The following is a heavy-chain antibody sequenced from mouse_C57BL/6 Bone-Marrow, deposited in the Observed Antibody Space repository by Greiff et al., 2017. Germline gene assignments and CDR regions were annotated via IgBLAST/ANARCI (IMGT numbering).Heavy chain of an antibody. D-gene: IGHD2-3*01. CDR1: GYTFTSYW. CDR2: IDPNSGGT. J-gene: IGHJ3*01. CDR3: ARAGWLLLAWFAY. V-gene: IGHV1-62-3*01. Sequence: QQSCKASGYTFTSYWMHWVKQRPGRGLEWIGRIDPNSGGTKYNEKFKSKATLTVDKPSSTAYMQLSSLTSEDSAIYYCARAGWLLLAWFAYWGQGTLVTVSA.